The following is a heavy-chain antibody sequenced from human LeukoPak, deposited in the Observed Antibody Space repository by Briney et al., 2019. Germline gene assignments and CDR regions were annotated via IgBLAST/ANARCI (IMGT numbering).Heavy chain of an antibody. CDR2: FYYTGST. J-gene: IGHJ4*02. CDR3: AQSSGRYLDN. V-gene: IGHV4-59*01. D-gene: IGHD6-19*01. CDR1: GDSSSNNH. Sequence: SETLSLTCTVSGDSSSNNHWTWIRQSPGKGLEWIGYFYYTGSTNYNPSLQSRVTMSVDTSKNQFSLELSSVTSADTAVYYCAQSSGRYLDNWGQGILVTVSS.